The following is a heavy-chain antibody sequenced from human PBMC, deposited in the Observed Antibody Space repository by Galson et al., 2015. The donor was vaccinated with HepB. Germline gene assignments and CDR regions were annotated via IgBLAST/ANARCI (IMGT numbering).Heavy chain of an antibody. D-gene: IGHD3-10*01. V-gene: IGHV4-39*01. CDR1: GGSISSSRYY. Sequence: ETLSLTCTVSGGSISSSRYYWGWIRQPPGKGLEWIGSIYYSGSTYYNPSLKSRVTISLDTSKNQFSLRLSAVTAADTAVYYRARRAAYYYGSGSWYYFDYWGQGTLVTVSS. CDR2: IYYSGST. CDR3: ARRAAYYYGSGSWYYFDY. J-gene: IGHJ4*02.